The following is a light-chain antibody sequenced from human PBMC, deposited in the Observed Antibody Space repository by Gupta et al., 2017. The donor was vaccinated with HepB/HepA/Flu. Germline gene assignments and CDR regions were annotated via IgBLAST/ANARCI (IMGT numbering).Light chain of an antibody. CDR3: AAWDTSLGAWV. J-gene: IGLJ3*02. Sequence: QSVLTQPPSVSAAPGQRVTVSCPGRSSNIGNKFVSWYQQVPGTAPKLLIYDNTERPSGIPDRFSASKSGTSATLDITGLQTGDEALYYCAAWDTSLGAWVFGGGTMLTVL. CDR2: DNT. CDR1: SSNIGNKF. V-gene: IGLV1-51*01.